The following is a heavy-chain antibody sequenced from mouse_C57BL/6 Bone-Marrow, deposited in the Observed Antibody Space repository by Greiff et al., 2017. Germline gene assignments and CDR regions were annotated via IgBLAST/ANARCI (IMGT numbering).Heavy chain of an antibody. V-gene: IGHV1-53*01. Sequence: VQLQQPGTELVKPGASVKLSCKASGFTFTSYWMHWVKQRPGQGLEWIGNINPSNGGTNYHEKFKSKFTLTVDKSSSTDYMQLSSLTSEDAAVYYCAIRFWTFDYWGQGTTLTVSS. CDR2: INPSNGGT. J-gene: IGHJ2*01. CDR3: AIRFWTFDY. CDR1: GFTFTSYW.